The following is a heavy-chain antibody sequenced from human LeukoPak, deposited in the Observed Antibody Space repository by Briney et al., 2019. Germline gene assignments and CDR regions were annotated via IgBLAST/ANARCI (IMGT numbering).Heavy chain of an antibody. CDR1: GGSFSGYY. J-gene: IGHJ6*02. CDR3: ARGLGYRRGYYALNYYYYGMDV. D-gene: IGHD3-22*01. CDR2: INHSGST. Sequence: SETLSLTCAVYGGSFSGYYWSWIRQPPGKGLEWIGEINHSGSTNYNPSLKSRVTISVDTSKNQFSLKLSSVTAADTAVCYCARGLGYRRGYYALNYYYYGMDVWGQGTTVTVSS. V-gene: IGHV4-34*01.